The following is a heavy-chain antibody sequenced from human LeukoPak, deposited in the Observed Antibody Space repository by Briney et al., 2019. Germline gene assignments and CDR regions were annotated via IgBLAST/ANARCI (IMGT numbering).Heavy chain of an antibody. D-gene: IGHD6-13*01. V-gene: IGHV4-59*01. J-gene: IGHJ4*02. CDR2: IYYSGST. CDR3: ARLYSSSLGRVFDY. Sequence: SETLSLTCTVSGASISSYYWSWIRQPPGKGLEWIGYIYYSGSTNYNPSLKSRITISVATSKNQFSLNLSSVAAADTAVYYCARLYSSSLGRVFDYWGQGTLVTVSS. CDR1: GASISSYY.